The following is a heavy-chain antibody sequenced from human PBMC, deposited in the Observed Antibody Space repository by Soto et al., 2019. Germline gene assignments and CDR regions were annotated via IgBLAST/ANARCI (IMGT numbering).Heavy chain of an antibody. Sequence: QVQLVQSGAEVKKPGSSVKVSCKASGGTFSSYAVSWVRQAPGQGLEWMGGIIPIFGTADYAQKFQGRVTITAVESTSTAYMELSSLRSEDTAVYYCARHVPAAGYYYGMDVWGQGTTVTVSS. J-gene: IGHJ6*02. CDR3: ARHVPAAGYYYGMDV. D-gene: IGHD2-2*01. V-gene: IGHV1-69*12. CDR1: GGTFSSYA. CDR2: IIPIFGTA.